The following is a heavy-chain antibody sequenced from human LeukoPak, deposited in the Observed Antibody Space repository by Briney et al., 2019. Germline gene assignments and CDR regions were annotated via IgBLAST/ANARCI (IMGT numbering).Heavy chain of an antibody. V-gene: IGHV1-46*01. Sequence: ASVKVSCKASGYTFTSYGISWVRQAPGQGLEWMGIINPSGGSTSYAQKFQGRVTMTRDTSTSTVYMELSSLRSEDTAVYYCARDYDFWSGYYTGIIMRAQPPYDEYGMDVWGQGTTVTVSS. CDR3: ARDYDFWSGYYTGIIMRAQPPYDEYGMDV. D-gene: IGHD3-3*01. J-gene: IGHJ6*02. CDR2: INPSGGST. CDR1: GYTFTSYG.